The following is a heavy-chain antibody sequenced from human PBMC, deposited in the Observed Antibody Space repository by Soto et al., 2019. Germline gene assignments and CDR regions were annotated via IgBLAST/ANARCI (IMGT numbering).Heavy chain of an antibody. CDR2: IWYDGSNK. D-gene: IGHD3-3*01. V-gene: IGHV3-33*01. CDR1: GFTFSTYG. J-gene: IGHJ4*02. CDR3: ASAPYDFWSGYYMDY. Sequence: QVQLVESGGGVVQPGRSLRLSCAASGFTFSTYGMHWVRQAPGKGLEWVAVIWYDGSNKYYADSVEGRFTISRDNSKNTLYLQMNSLRAEDKAVYYCASAPYDFWSGYYMDYWGQGTLVTVSS.